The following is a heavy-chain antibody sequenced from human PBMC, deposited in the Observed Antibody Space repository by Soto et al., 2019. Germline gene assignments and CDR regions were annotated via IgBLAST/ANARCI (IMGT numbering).Heavy chain of an antibody. Sequence: SETLSLTCTVSGGSISSYYWSWIRQPPGKGLEWIGYIYYSGSTNYNPSLKSRVTISVDTSKNQFSLKLSSVTAADTAVYYCARLDYGDFDAFDIWGQGTMVTVSS. CDR1: GGSISSYY. V-gene: IGHV4-59*08. CDR3: ARLDYGDFDAFDI. CDR2: IYYSGST. D-gene: IGHD4-17*01. J-gene: IGHJ3*02.